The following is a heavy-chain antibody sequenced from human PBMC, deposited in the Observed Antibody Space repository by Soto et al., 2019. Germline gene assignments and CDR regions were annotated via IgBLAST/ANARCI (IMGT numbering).Heavy chain of an antibody. CDR2: TNQDGSKK. D-gene: IGHD1-26*01. CDR3: SGGVGDAF. Sequence: EEQLVESGGGLVQPGGSLRLTFAVSGFSFRSDWMNWVRQAPGKGLEWVAHTNQDGSKKYYVDSVKGRFTIFRDNEKNSLSLQMNSLMAEDTAVYYCSGGVGDAFWGQGTLVTVSS. CDR1: GFSFRSDW. V-gene: IGHV3-7*04. J-gene: IGHJ4*02.